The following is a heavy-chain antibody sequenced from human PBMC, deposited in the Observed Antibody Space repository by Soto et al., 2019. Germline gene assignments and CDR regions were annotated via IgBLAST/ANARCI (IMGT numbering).Heavy chain of an antibody. J-gene: IGHJ4*02. D-gene: IGHD3-22*01. CDR1: GFTFSSHG. CDR2: IALDGSVS. CDR3: AKEFRHDNWFFEH. V-gene: IGHV3-30*18. Sequence: GGSLRLSCAASGFTFSSHGMQWVRQAPGKGLEWVAVIALDGSVSYYTDSVKGRFTVSRDNSKSILYLQMNSLRAEDTAVYYCAKEFRHDNWFFEHWGQGTQVTVSS.